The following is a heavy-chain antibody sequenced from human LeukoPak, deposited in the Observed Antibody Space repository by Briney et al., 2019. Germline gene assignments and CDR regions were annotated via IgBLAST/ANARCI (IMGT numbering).Heavy chain of an antibody. CDR3: ARGQRKVYSYYYYMDV. J-gene: IGHJ6*03. Sequence: ASETLSLTCTVSGGSISSYYWSWIRQPPGKGLEWIGYIYYSGSTNYNPSLKSRVTISVDTSKNQFSLKLSSVTAADTAVYYCARGQRKVYSYYYYMDVWGKGTTVTISS. V-gene: IGHV4-59*08. CDR1: GGSISSYY. D-gene: IGHD1-14*01. CDR2: IYYSGST.